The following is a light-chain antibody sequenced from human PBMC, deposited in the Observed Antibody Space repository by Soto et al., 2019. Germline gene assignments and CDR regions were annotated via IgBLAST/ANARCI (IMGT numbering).Light chain of an antibody. J-gene: IGKJ4*01. CDR3: QQYDNSAPLS. CDR1: QSVRSSY. V-gene: IGKV3D-20*01. Sequence: EIVLTQSPATLSLSPGDRATLSCGASQSVRSSYVAWYQQKAGLAPRLLIYDGSSRASGISDRFSGSGSGTDFTLTIGRLEPEDFAVYYCQQYDNSAPLSFGGGTKVDIK. CDR2: DGS.